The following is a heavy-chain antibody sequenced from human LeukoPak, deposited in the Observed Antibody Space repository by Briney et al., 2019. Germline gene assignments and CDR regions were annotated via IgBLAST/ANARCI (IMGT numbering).Heavy chain of an antibody. CDR3: ARGRSGYPEGTFDY. Sequence: ASVKVSGKASGYTFTSYGISWVRQAPGQGLEWMGWISAYNGNTNYAQKLQGRVTMTTDTSTSTAYMELRSLRSDDTAVYYCARGRSGYPEGTFDYWGQGTLVTVSS. CDR2: ISAYNGNT. V-gene: IGHV1-18*01. CDR1: GYTFTSYG. D-gene: IGHD5-12*01. J-gene: IGHJ4*02.